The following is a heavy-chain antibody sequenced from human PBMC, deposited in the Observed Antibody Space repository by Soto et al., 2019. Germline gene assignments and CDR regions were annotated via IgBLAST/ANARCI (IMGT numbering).Heavy chain of an antibody. J-gene: IGHJ4*02. Sequence: QPGGSLRLSCAASGFTFSSYAMSWVRQAPGKGLERVSAISGSGGSTYYADSVKGRFTISRDNSKNTLYLQMNSLRAEDTAVYYCAKDMTCTNGVCSYWGQGTLVTVSS. CDR1: GFTFSSYA. V-gene: IGHV3-23*01. CDR3: AKDMTCTNGVCSY. D-gene: IGHD2-8*01. CDR2: ISGSGGST.